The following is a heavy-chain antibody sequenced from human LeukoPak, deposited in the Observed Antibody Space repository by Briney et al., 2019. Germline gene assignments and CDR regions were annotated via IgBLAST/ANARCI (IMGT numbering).Heavy chain of an antibody. V-gene: IGHV4-61*08. CDR2: IYYSGST. D-gene: IGHD1-7*01. CDR3: ARVPLPNYYFDY. J-gene: IGHJ4*02. CDR1: GGSISSGGYY. Sequence: PSETLSLTCTVSGGSISSGGYYWSWIRQPPGKGLEWIGYIYYSGSTNYNPSLKSRVTISVDTSKNQFSLKLSSVTAADTAVYYCARVPLPNYYFDYWGQGTLVTVSS.